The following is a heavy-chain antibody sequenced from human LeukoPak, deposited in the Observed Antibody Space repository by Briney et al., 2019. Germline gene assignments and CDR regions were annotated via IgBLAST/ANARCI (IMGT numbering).Heavy chain of an antibody. CDR1: GYTFTGYY. V-gene: IGHV1-18*04. J-gene: IGHJ4*02. Sequence: ASVKVSCKASGYTFTGYYMHWVRQAPGQGLEWMGWISAYNGNTNYAQKLQGRVTMTTDTSTSTAYMELRSLRSDDTAVYYCARTGSSWFRYYFDYWGQGTLVTVSS. D-gene: IGHD6-13*01. CDR2: ISAYNGNT. CDR3: ARTGSSWFRYYFDY.